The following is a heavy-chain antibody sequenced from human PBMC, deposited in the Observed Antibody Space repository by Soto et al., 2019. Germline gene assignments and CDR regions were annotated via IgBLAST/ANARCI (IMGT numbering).Heavy chain of an antibody. CDR1: GYTFTSYG. CDR2: ISAYNGNT. Sequence: GASVKVSCKASGYTFTSYGISLVRQATGQGLEWMGWISAYNGNTNYAQKHQGRVTMTTDTSTSTAYMELRSLRSDDTAVYYCAREDYYDSSVNWFDPWGQGTLVTVSS. CDR3: AREDYYDSSVNWFDP. J-gene: IGHJ5*02. V-gene: IGHV1-18*04. D-gene: IGHD3-22*01.